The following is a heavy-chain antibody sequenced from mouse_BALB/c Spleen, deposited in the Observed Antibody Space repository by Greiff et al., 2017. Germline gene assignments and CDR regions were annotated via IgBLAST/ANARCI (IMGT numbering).Heavy chain of an antibody. CDR3: ARHDGSTGFAY. Sequence: EVQGVESGGGLVQPGGSLKLSCAASGFTFSSYTMSWVRQTPEKRLEWVAYISNGGGSTYYPDTVKGRFTISRDNAKNTLYLQMSSLKSEDTAMYYCARHDGSTGFAYWGQGTLVTVSA. CDR2: ISNGGGST. D-gene: IGHD1-1*01. CDR1: GFTFSSYT. V-gene: IGHV5-12-2*01. J-gene: IGHJ3*01.